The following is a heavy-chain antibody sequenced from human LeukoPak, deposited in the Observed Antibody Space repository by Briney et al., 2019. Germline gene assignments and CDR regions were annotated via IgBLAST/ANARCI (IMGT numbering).Heavy chain of an antibody. Sequence: SETLSLTCTVSGGSISSGGYYWSWIRQHPGKGLEWIGYIYYSGSTYYNPSLKSRVTISVDTSKNQFSLKLSSVTAADTAVYYCARGLSAAAAHDYWGQGTLVTVSS. D-gene: IGHD6-25*01. V-gene: IGHV4-31*03. CDR2: IYYSGST. CDR1: GGSISSGGYY. J-gene: IGHJ4*02. CDR3: ARGLSAAAAHDY.